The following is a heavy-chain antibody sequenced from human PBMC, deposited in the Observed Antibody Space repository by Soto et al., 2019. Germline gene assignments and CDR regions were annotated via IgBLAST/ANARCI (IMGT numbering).Heavy chain of an antibody. D-gene: IGHD1-26*01. Sequence: PSETLSLTCTVSGDSISSSTYYWGWIRQPPGKGLEWIGGIYYSGSTHYNPSLRSRGTISVDTSKNQFSLRLSSVTAADTAVYYCASLRVGATIDYWGQGTLVTVSS. CDR1: GDSISSSTYY. CDR2: IYYSGST. J-gene: IGHJ4*02. V-gene: IGHV4-39*01. CDR3: ASLRVGATIDY.